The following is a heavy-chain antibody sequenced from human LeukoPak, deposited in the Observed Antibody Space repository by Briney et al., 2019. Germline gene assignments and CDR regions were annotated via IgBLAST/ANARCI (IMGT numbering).Heavy chain of an antibody. V-gene: IGHV4-39*01. CDR3: ARPQGTGTIDY. CDR2: IYYSGST. J-gene: IGHJ4*02. D-gene: IGHD7-27*01. Sequence: SETLSLTCTVSGGSISSYYWGWIRQPPGKGLEWIGSIYYSGSTYYNPSLKSRVTISVDTSKNQFSLKLSSVTAADTAVYYCARPQGTGTIDYWGQGTLVTVSS. CDR1: GGSISSYY.